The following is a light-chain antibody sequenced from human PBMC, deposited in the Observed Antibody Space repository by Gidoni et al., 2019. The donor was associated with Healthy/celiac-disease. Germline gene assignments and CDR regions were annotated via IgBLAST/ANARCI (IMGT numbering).Light chain of an antibody. V-gene: IGLV1-51*01. J-gene: IGLJ2*01. CDR3: GTWDSSLSAVV. CDR1: SSNIGNNY. CDR2: DNN. Sequence: QSVLTPPPSVSAAPGQKVTISCSGSSSNIGNNYVSWYQQLPGPAPKLLIYDNNKRPSGIPDRFSGSKSGTSATLGITGLQTGDEADYYCGTWDSSLSAVVFGGGTKLTVL.